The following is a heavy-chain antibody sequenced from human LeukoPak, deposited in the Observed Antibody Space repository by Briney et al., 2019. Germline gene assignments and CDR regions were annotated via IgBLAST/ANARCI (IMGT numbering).Heavy chain of an antibody. CDR2: ISSSSYI. CDR3: ARSGIYGSGTMIDY. V-gene: IGHV3-21*01. Sequence: GGSLRLSCAASGFTFSSYSMNWVRQAPGKGLEWVSSISSSSYIYYADSVKGRFTISRDNAKNSLYLQMNSLRVEDTAVYYCARSGIYGSGTMIDYWGQGTLVTVSS. CDR1: GFTFSSYS. D-gene: IGHD3-10*01. J-gene: IGHJ4*02.